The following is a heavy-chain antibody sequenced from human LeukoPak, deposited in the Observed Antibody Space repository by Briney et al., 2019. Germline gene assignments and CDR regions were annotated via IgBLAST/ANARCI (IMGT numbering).Heavy chain of an antibody. V-gene: IGHV4-61*02. CDR2: IYTSGST. CDR1: GGSISSGSYY. J-gene: IGHJ4*02. Sequence: SETLSLTCTVSGGSISSGSYYWSWIRQPAGKGLEWIGRIYTSGSTNYNPSLKSRVTISVDTSKNQFSLKLSSVTAADTAVYYCARDSSGRQSGDYWGQGTLVTVSS. CDR3: ARDSSGRQSGDY. D-gene: IGHD2-15*01.